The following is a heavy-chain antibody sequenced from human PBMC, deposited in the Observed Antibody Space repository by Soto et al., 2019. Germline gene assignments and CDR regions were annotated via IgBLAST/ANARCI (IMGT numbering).Heavy chain of an antibody. CDR1: GFTLTRSA. CDR2: ISAGGGGT. Sequence: GSLRLSCAGSGFTLTRSAVSWVRQAPGKGLEWVSGISAGGGGTYYADSVKGRFTISRDISKNTVYLQMNGLRVEDTAVYYCAKGALSAYFDWGQGTLVTVSS. V-gene: IGHV3-23*01. J-gene: IGHJ4*02. CDR3: AKGALSAYFD. D-gene: IGHD3-22*01.